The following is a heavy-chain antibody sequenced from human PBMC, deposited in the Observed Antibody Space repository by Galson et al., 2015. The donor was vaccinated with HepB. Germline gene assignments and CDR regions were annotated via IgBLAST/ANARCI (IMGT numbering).Heavy chain of an antibody. J-gene: IGHJ4*02. CDR1: GFTFSSYA. D-gene: IGHD5-12*01. V-gene: IGHV3-30*04. CDR2: ISYDGSNK. CDR3: VKGGGYSAIRGRGGFDS. Sequence: SLRLSCAASGFTFSSYAMHWVRQAPGKGLEWVAVISYDGSNKYYADSVKGRFTISRDNSGNTLFLHINSLRPEDTALYYCVKGGGYSAIRGRGGFDSWGQGALVTVSS.